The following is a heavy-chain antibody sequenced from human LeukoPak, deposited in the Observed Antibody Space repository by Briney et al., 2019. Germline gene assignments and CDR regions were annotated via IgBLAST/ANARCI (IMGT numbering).Heavy chain of an antibody. V-gene: IGHV4-4*02. CDR1: GGSISSSNW. D-gene: IGHD6-25*01. CDR2: IYHSGST. Sequence: PSETLSLTCAVSGGSISSSNWWSWVRQPPGKGLEWIGEIYHSGSTNYNPSLKSRVTISVDTSKNQFSLKLSSVTAADTAVYYCARETLGGHIDYWGQGTLVTVSS. CDR3: ARETLGGHIDY. J-gene: IGHJ4*02.